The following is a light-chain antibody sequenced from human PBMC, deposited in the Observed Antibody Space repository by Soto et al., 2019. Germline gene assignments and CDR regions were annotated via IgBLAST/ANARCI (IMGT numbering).Light chain of an antibody. CDR2: DVS. CDR3: QDFTNYPLT. Sequence: AIQLTQSPSSLSASVGDRVTITCRASHVINSALAWYQQKPGKAPQLLIYDVSTLENGVPSRFSGSGSGTDFSLTISSLQPEDFATYYCQDFTNYPLTFGAGTKVEIK. V-gene: IGKV1D-13*01. CDR1: HVINSA. J-gene: IGKJ4*01.